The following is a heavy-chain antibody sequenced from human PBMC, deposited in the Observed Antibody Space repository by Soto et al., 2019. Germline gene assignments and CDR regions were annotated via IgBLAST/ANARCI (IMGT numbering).Heavy chain of an antibody. V-gene: IGHV4-39*01. CDR2: IYSGGNT. Sequence: QLQVQESGPGQVKPSQTLSLTCTVSGGSITRHHYYWGWVRQPPGKGLEWIGRIYSGGNTYYNPTLRSRLTIIVDTAKTLITLKLNSVTAADSAIDCCGSGPSTTWIDNWGLGTQVSVSS. D-gene: IGHD2-2*01. J-gene: IGHJ4*02. CDR1: GGSITRHHYY. CDR3: GSGPSTTWIDN.